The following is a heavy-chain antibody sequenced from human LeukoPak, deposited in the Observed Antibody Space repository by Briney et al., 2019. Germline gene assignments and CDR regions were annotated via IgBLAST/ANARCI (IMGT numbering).Heavy chain of an antibody. CDR1: GGSISSYY. Sequence: SETLSLTCTVSGGSISSYYWSWIRQPPGKGLEWIGYIYYSGSTNYNPSLKSRVTISVDTSKNQFSLKLSSVTAADTAVYYCARDGSSGPTGYFDLWGRGTLVTVSS. CDR3: ARDGSSGPTGYFDL. J-gene: IGHJ2*01. D-gene: IGHD6-19*01. CDR2: IYYSGST. V-gene: IGHV4-59*01.